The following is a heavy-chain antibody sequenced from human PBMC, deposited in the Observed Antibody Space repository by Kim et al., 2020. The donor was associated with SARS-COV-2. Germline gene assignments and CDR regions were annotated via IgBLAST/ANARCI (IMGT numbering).Heavy chain of an antibody. CDR2: ISYDGSNK. CDR3: AREDLGLLWFGELVSPGMDV. J-gene: IGHJ6*02. Sequence: VGSLRLSCAASGFTFSSYGMHWVRQAPGKGLEWVAVISYDGSNKYYADSVKGRFTISRDNSKNTLYLQMNSLRAEDTAVYYCAREDLGLLWFGELVSPGMDVWGQGTTVTVSS. D-gene: IGHD3-10*01. CDR1: GFTFSSYG. V-gene: IGHV3-33*05.